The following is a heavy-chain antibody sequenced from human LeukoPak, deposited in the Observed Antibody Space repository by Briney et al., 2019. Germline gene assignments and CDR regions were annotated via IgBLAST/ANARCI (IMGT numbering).Heavy chain of an antibody. CDR2: INYSGST. D-gene: IGHD2-2*01. J-gene: IGHJ5*02. CDR3: ARMGLEIVVITAAPARPVRWFDP. V-gene: IGHV4-34*01. Sequence: PSETLSLTCAVYGGSFSGYYWSWIRQSPGKGLEWIGEINYSGSTNYNPSLKSRVTISVDTSKNQFSLKVTSVTAADTAVYYCARMGLEIVVITAAPARPVRWFDPWGQGTLVTVSS. CDR1: GGSFSGYY.